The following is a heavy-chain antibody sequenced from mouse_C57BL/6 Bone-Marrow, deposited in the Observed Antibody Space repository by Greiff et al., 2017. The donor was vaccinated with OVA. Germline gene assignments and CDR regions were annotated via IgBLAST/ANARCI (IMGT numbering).Heavy chain of an antibody. V-gene: IGHV1-55*01. CDR3: ERWKSDDAGEAY. D-gene: IGHD2-12*01. J-gene: IGHJ2*01. CDR1: GYTFTSYW. CDR2: IYPGCGST. Sequence: QVQLQQPGAELVKPGASVKMSCKASGYTFTSYWITWVKQRPGQGLEWIGDIYPGCGSTSYNEKFKSKATLTVDPSSSTAYMQLSSLTSEDEEVDDYERWKSDDAGEAYWGQGTTLTVSS.